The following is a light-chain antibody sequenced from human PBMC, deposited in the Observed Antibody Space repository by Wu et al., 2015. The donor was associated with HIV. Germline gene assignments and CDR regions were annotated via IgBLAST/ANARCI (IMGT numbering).Light chain of an antibody. V-gene: IGKV1-39*01. J-gene: IGKJ4*01. CDR1: QTITNH. CDR2: AAS. CDR3: QQTFTFPRT. Sequence: DIQMTQSPISLSAPTGGRVTIICRANQTITNHLNWYQQKSGEAPRILIFAASTLQPGVPSRFHGNVSGTNFTLTIDNLQPDDLATYFCQQTFTFPRTFGQGTKVQIK.